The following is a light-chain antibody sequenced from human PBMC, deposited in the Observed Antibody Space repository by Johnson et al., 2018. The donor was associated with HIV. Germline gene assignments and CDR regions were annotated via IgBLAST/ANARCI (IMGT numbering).Light chain of an antibody. V-gene: IGLV1-51*02. J-gene: IGLJ1*01. Sequence: QSVLTQPPSVSAAPGQKVTISCSGSNSNIGNNYVSWYQHLPGRAPKLLIYEINKRPSGIPDRFSASKSGSSATLDITGLQTGDEADYYCGTWDNSLSAGVFGTGTKVTVL. CDR1: NSNIGNNY. CDR3: GTWDNSLSAGV. CDR2: EIN.